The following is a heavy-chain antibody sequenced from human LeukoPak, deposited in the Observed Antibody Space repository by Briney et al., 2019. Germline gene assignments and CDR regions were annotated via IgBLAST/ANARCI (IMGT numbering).Heavy chain of an antibody. J-gene: IGHJ4*02. V-gene: IGHV3-48*03. Sequence: GGSLRLSCATSGFTFSNYEMNWVRQAPGKGLEWISYLTTSGSTKYYADSVKGRFTISRDNAKNSLFLQMNSVRAEDTAVYYCGGSLFDYWGQGTLVTVSS. CDR2: LTTSGSTK. D-gene: IGHD1-26*01. CDR1: GFTFSNYE. CDR3: GGSLFDY.